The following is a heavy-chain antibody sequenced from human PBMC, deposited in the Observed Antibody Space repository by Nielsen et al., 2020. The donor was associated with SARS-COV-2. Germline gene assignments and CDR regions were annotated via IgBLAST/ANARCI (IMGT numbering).Heavy chain of an antibody. CDR1: GDSSFTDA. D-gene: IGHD1-26*01. V-gene: IGHV1-69*13. CDR2: IIPIFGTA. Sequence: SVKVSCKASGDSSFTDAISWVRQAPGQGLEWMGGIIPIFGTANYAQKFQGRVTITADESTSTAYMELSSLRSEDTAVYYCARDPWGLVGATDWGQGTLVTVSS. CDR3: ARDPWGLVGATD. J-gene: IGHJ4*02.